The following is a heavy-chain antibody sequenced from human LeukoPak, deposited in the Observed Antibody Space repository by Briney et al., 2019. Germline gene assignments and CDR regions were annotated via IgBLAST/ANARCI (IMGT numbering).Heavy chain of an antibody. CDR2: IPHDGGNK. V-gene: IGHV3-30*19. J-gene: IGHJ3*02. D-gene: IGHD6-19*01. CDR3: AREAYSSGRAGTFDI. Sequence: GGSLRLSCAASGFTFSSYGMHWVRQAPGKRLEWVALIPHDGGNKQYGDSAKGRFTVSRENSKNTVDLNMDSLTVDDTAIYYCAREAYSSGRAGTFDIWGQGTMVTVSS. CDR1: GFTFSSYG.